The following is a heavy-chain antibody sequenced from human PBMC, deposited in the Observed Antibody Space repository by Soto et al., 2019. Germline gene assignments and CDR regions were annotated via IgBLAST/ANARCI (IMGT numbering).Heavy chain of an antibody. CDR2: IYYSGST. J-gene: IGHJ4*02. V-gene: IGHV4-39*01. D-gene: IGHD3-10*01. Sequence: SETLSLTCTVSGGSISSSSYYWGWIRQPPGKGLEWIGNIYYSGSTYYNPSLKSRVTISVDTSKNQFSLKLNSVTAADTAVYYCARHNYGSGSTYFDYWGQGTLVTVSA. CDR3: ARHNYGSGSTYFDY. CDR1: GGSISSSSYY.